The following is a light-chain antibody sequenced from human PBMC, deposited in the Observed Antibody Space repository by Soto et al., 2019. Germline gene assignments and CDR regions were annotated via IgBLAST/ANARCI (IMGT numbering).Light chain of an antibody. J-gene: IGKJ5*01. Sequence: EIVLTQSPGTLSLSPGERATLSCRASQSVSSSYLAWYQQKPGQAPRLLIYGASSRATGIPDRFSGSGSGTDFTLTISTLEPEDFAVYYCQQSPFTFGQGTRLEIK. V-gene: IGKV3-20*01. CDR2: GAS. CDR3: QQSPFT. CDR1: QSVSSSY.